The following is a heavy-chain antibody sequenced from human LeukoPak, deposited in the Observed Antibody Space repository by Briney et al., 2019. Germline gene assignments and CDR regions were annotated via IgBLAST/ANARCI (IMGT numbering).Heavy chain of an antibody. CDR2: INPNTGGT. Sequence: ASVKVSCEASGYTFTAYYVHWVRQAPGRGLEWMGWINPNTGGTNYAQKLQGRVTMTTDTSTSTAYMELRSLRSDDTAVYYCARGLQWELLDYFDYWGQGTLVTVSS. D-gene: IGHD1-26*01. CDR3: ARGLQWELLDYFDY. J-gene: IGHJ4*02. V-gene: IGHV1-2*02. CDR1: GYTFTAYY.